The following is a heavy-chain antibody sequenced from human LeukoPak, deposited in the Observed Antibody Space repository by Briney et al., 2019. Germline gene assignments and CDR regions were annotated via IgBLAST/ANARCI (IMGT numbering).Heavy chain of an antibody. J-gene: IGHJ4*02. D-gene: IGHD5-24*01. CDR2: ISSSSSYI. CDR3: ARMAATIEDY. V-gene: IGHV3-21*01. CDR1: GFTFSSYS. Sequence: AGASLRLSCAASGFTFSSYSMNWVRQAPGKGLEWVSSISSSSSYIYYADSVKGRFTISRDNAKNSLYLQMNSLRAEDTAVYYCARMAATIEDYWGQGTLVTVSS.